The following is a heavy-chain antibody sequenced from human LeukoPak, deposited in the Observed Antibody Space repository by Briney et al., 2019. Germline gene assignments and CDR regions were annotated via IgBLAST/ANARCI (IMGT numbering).Heavy chain of an antibody. CDR1: GYTFTGYY. CDR3: ARDREYTPYIH. Sequence: ASVKVSCKASGYTFTGYYMHWVRQAPGQGLERMGWINPNSGGINYSQKFQGRVTMTRDTSISTAYMELSRLRSDDTAVYYCARDREYTPYIHWGQGTLVTVS. J-gene: IGHJ4*02. D-gene: IGHD1-1*01. CDR2: INPNSGGI. V-gene: IGHV1-2*02.